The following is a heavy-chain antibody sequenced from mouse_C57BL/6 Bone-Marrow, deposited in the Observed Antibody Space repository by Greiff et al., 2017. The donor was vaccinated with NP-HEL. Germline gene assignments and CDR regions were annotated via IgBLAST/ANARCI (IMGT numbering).Heavy chain of an antibody. CDR1: GYTFTSYW. CDR2: IDPSDSYT. D-gene: IGHD1-1*01. CDR3: AREVPSYGSLDY. V-gene: IGHV1-69*01. Sequence: SGAELVMPGASVKLSCKASGYTFTSYWMHWVKQRLGQGLEWIGEIDPSDSYTNYNQKFKGKSTLTVDKSSSTAYMQLSSLTSEDSAVYYCAREVPSYGSLDYWGQGTTLTVSS. J-gene: IGHJ2*01.